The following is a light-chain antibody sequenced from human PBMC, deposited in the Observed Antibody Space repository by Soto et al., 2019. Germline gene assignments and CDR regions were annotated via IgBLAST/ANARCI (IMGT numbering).Light chain of an antibody. CDR2: AAS. CDR1: QSVSSNY. CDR3: QQYGSSPWT. J-gene: IGKJ1*01. Sequence: EIVLTQSPGTLSLSPGERATLSCRASQSVSSNYLGWYQQKPGQAPRLLIYAASSRATGIPDRFSGSGSGTDSTLTISRLEPEDFAVYYCQQYGSSPWTFGQGTKVEIK. V-gene: IGKV3-20*01.